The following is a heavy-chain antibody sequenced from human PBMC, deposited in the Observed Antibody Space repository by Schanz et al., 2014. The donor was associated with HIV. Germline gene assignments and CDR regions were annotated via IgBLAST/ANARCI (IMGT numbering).Heavy chain of an antibody. CDR2: ISPNNGAT. Sequence: QVQLVQSGAEVKKPGASVRVSCKASGYTFTTYYIHWVRQAPGQGLEWMGWISPNNGATNYAQKFQGRVTMTRDTSISTAYMELSRLRSDDTAVYYCASDLSVYSSSSSVWGQGTTVTVSS. J-gene: IGHJ6*02. D-gene: IGHD6-13*01. CDR1: GYTFTTYY. CDR3: ASDLSVYSSSSSV. V-gene: IGHV1-2*02.